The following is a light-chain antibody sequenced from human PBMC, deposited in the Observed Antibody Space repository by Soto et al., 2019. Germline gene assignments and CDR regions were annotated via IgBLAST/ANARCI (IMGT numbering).Light chain of an antibody. CDR3: QQRSNWPSIT. J-gene: IGKJ5*01. CDR1: QSVTTR. V-gene: IGKV3-11*01. CDR2: GAS. Sequence: EIVLTQSPDTLSLSPGGRATLSCRASQSVTTRLAWYQQKPGQAPRLLIYGASNRATGIPARFSGSGSGTDFTLTINSLEPEDFAVYYCQQRSNWPSITFGQGTRLEI.